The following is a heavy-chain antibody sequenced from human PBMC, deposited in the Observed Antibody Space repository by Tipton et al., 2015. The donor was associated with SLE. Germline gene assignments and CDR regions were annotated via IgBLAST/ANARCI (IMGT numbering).Heavy chain of an antibody. CDR2: VHTTGNT. J-gene: IGHJ4*02. CDR1: GGSINSDTYY. Sequence: LRLSCTVSGGSINSDTYYWNWLRQPAGRTLEWLGRVHTTGNTNYNPSLGCRVTIPIDTSKNHFSRSLTSMSAADTAMYFCARDEYRYDGTGYHLLGHFDYWGQGTLVTVSS. D-gene: IGHD3-22*01. CDR3: ARDEYRYDGTGYHLLGHFDY. V-gene: IGHV4-61*02.